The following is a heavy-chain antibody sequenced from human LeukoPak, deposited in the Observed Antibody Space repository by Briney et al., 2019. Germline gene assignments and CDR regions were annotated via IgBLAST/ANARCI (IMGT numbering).Heavy chain of an antibody. J-gene: IGHJ4*02. CDR3: ARTIVVLVPAAHHLYYFDY. CDR1: GGSFSGYY. D-gene: IGHD2-2*01. CDR2: INHSGST. Sequence: SETLSLTCAVYGGSFSGYYWSWIRQPPGKGLEWIGEINHSGSTNYNPSLKSRVTISVDTSKNQFSPKLSSVTAADTAVYYCARTIVVLVPAAHHLYYFDYWGQGTLVTVSS. V-gene: IGHV4-34*01.